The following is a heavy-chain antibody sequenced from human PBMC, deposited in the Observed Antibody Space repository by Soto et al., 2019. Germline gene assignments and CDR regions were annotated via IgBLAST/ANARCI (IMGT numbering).Heavy chain of an antibody. Sequence: QVQLQQWGAGLSKPSETLSLTCAVYGGSFSAYYWSWLRQPPGKGLEWIGEINYSGSTNYKPSLKSRVTILVDTSKNQLSLKLSSVTAADTAMYYCARGREYYDRGAFDIWGRGTMVTVSS. D-gene: IGHD3-22*01. V-gene: IGHV4-34*01. J-gene: IGHJ3*02. CDR2: INYSGST. CDR3: ARGREYYDRGAFDI. CDR1: GGSFSAYY.